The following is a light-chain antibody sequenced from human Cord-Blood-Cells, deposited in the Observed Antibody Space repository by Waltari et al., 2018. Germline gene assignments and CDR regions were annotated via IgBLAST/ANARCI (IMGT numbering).Light chain of an antibody. Sequence: DIQMTQSPSSLSASVGDRVTITCRASQGISNSLAWYQQKPGKAPKLLLYAASRLESGVPSRFSGSGAGTDYTLTISSLQPEDFATYYCQQYYSTPITFGQGTRLEIK. CDR3: QQYYSTPIT. CDR2: AAS. J-gene: IGKJ5*01. V-gene: IGKV1-NL1*01. CDR1: QGISNS.